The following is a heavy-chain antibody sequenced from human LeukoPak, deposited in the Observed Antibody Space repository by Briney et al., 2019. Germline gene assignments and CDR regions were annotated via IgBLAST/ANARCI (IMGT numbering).Heavy chain of an antibody. CDR2: INHSGST. D-gene: IGHD6-13*01. J-gene: IGHJ6*03. CDR1: GGSFSGYY. V-gene: IGHV4-34*01. Sequence: PSETLSLTCAVYGGSFSGYYWSWIRQPPGKGLEWIGEINHSGSTNYNPSLKSRVTISVDTSKNQFSLKLSSVTAADTAVYYCAGTLRGYSSSWYGYYMDVWGKGTTVTVSS. CDR3: AGTLRGYSSSWYGYYMDV.